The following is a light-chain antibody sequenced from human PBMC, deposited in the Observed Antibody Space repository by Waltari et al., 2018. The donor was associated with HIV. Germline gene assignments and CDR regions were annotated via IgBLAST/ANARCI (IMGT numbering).Light chain of an antibody. Sequence: EIVLTQSPDFQSVTPKEKVTMTCRASQSVGQSLHWYQQKPDQSPKLLIRVTSQSSSGVPSRFSGSGSGTDFTLTINGLEPEDVATYYCLQSSGLYTFGQGTKLEIK. V-gene: IGKV6-21*01. CDR2: VTS. CDR3: LQSSGLYT. CDR1: QSVGQS. J-gene: IGKJ2*01.